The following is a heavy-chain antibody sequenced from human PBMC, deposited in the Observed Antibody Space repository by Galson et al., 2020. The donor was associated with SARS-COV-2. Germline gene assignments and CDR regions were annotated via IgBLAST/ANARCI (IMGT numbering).Heavy chain of an antibody. Sequence: GESLKISCAASGFTFSSYTMTWVRQAPGKGLECVSSIGPGGVSTNYADSVKGRFTISRDNSKNTLYLQMNTLRAEDTAVYYCVNKGGAFWGQGALVTVSS. CDR2: IGPGGVST. J-gene: IGHJ1*01. D-gene: IGHD3-16*01. CDR3: VNKGGAF. V-gene: IGHV3-23*01. CDR1: GFTFSSYT.